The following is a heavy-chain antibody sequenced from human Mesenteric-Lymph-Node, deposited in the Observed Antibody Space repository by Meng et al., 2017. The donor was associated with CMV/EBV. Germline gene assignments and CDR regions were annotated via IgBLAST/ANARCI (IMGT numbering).Heavy chain of an antibody. D-gene: IGHD2-21*01. CDR2: ISSTGSKT. CDR1: GFTFSSYW. Sequence: GGSLRLSCAASGFTFSSYWMSWVRQAPGKGLEWISSISSTGSKTQYADSVRGRFSISRDNAKNSLYLQMNDLRAEDTAVYFCARDRQATVGDYYYYHYGMDVWGRGTTVTVSS. V-gene: IGHV3-21*04. J-gene: IGHJ6*02. CDR3: ARDRQATVGDYYYYHYGMDV.